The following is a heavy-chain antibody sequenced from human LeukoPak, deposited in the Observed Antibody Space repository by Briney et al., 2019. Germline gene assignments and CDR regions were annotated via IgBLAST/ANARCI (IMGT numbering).Heavy chain of an antibody. Sequence: PSETLSLTCTVSGGSISSYYWSWIRQPPGKGLEWIGYIYYSGSTNYNPSLKSRVTISVDTSKNQFSLKLSSVTAADTAIYYCAIIYSGYDLDYWGQGTLVTVSS. CDR2: IYYSGST. CDR1: GGSISSYY. V-gene: IGHV4-59*12. J-gene: IGHJ4*02. D-gene: IGHD5-12*01. CDR3: AIIYSGYDLDY.